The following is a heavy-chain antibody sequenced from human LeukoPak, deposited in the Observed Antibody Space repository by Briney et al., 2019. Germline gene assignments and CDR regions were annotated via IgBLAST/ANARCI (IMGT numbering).Heavy chain of an antibody. D-gene: IGHD2-2*01. CDR2: INHSGST. Sequence: PSETLSLTCAVYSGSFSGYYWSWIRQPPGKGLEWIGEINHSGSTNYNPSLKSRVTISVDTSKNQFSLKLSSVTAADTAVYYCACSSTNYYYYGMDVWGQGTTVTVSS. J-gene: IGHJ6*02. CDR1: SGSFSGYY. V-gene: IGHV4-34*01. CDR3: ACSSTNYYYYGMDV.